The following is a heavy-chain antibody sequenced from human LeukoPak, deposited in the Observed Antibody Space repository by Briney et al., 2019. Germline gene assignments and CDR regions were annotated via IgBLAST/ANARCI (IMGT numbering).Heavy chain of an antibody. D-gene: IGHD1-26*01. CDR3: ARDRIEAGPGGSLEYYFDY. J-gene: IGHJ4*02. Sequence: ASVKVSCKASGYTFTGYYMHWVRQAPGQGLEWMGWINPNSGGTNYAQKFQGRVTMTRDTSISTAYMELSRLRSDDTAVYYCARDRIEAGPGGSLEYYFDYWGQGTLVTVSS. V-gene: IGHV1-2*02. CDR1: GYTFTGYY. CDR2: INPNSGGT.